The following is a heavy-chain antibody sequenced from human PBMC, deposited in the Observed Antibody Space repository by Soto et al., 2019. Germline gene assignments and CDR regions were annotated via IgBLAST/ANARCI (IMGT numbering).Heavy chain of an antibody. Sequence: SQTLSLTCVISGDSVSSNSAAWNWIRQSPSRGLEWLGRTYYRSRWYNDYAVSVRSRITVNADTSKNQFSLHLNSVTHEDTAVNYCAGTSSLQWYYMDVWDKATKGTVSS. J-gene: IGHJ6*03. V-gene: IGHV6-1*01. CDR3: AGTSSLQWYYMDV. CDR2: TYYRSRWYN. D-gene: IGHD1-7*01. CDR1: GDSVSSNSAA.